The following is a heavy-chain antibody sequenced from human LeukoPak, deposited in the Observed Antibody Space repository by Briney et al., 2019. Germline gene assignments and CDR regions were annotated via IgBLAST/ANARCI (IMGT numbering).Heavy chain of an antibody. V-gene: IGHV3-48*03. Sequence: PGESLRLSCAASGFTFSSYELNWVRQTPGKGLEWVSYISSSGSSISYADSVKGRFTISRDNAKNSLCMQMNSLRAEDTAVYYCARQYYYDTSGYDAFDIWGQGTMVTASS. CDR1: GFTFSSYE. D-gene: IGHD3-22*01. J-gene: IGHJ3*02. CDR2: ISSSGSSI. CDR3: ARQYYYDTSGYDAFDI.